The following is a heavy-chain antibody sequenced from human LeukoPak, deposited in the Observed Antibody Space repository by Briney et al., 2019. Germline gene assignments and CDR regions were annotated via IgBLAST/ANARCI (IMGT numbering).Heavy chain of an antibody. V-gene: IGHV3-23*01. D-gene: IGHD2-15*01. CDR1: GFTFSSYA. CDR2: ISGSGGST. J-gene: IGHJ4*02. CDR3: AKDPATDIVVVVAASTGGY. Sequence: GGSLRLSCAASGFTFSSYAMSWVRQAPGKGLEWVSAISGSGGSTYYADSVKGRFTISRDNSKNTLYLQMNSLRAEDTAVYYCAKDPATDIVVVVAASTGGYWGQGTLVTGSS.